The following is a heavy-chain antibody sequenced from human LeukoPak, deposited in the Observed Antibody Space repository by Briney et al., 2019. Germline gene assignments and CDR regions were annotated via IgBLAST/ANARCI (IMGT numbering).Heavy chain of an antibody. D-gene: IGHD2-21*01. CDR1: GFTFGNYA. J-gene: IGHJ4*02. CDR2: ISASGHYT. V-gene: IGHV3-23*01. CDR3: ARGDLWLAPGD. Sequence: PGGSLRLSCEVSGFTFGNYAMSWVRQTPGKGLEWISGISASGHYTYNTGSLKGRFTISRDNSKNTLYLQMNSLRAEDTAVYYCARGDLWLAPGDWGQGTLVTVSS.